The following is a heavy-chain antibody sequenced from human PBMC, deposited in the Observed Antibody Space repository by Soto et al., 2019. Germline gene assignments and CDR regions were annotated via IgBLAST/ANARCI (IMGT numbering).Heavy chain of an antibody. CDR1: VYTFTKYW. D-gene: IGHD2-2*02. Sequence: GESLKISCKDSVYTFTKYWIRWVRQMPETRLEWTGRIDPIDSYTKNSPSFHGHVTISADKSISTAYLEWSSLKASATAMYYCAREYCGSISSYICWFDPGGQGTLVTFSS. CDR3: AREYCGSISSYICWFDP. V-gene: IGHV5-10-1*01. CDR2: IDPIDSYT. J-gene: IGHJ5*02.